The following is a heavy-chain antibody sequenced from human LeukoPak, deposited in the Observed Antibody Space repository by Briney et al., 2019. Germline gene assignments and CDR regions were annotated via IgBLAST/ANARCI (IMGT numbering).Heavy chain of an antibody. CDR2: ISGSGGST. D-gene: IGHD2-15*01. J-gene: IGHJ4*02. CDR3: AKSSVVVAATPFDY. Sequence: RGSLRLSCAASGFTFSSYAMSWVRQAPGKGLEWVSAISGSGGSTYYADSVKGRFTISRDNSKNTLYLQMNSPRAEDTAVYYCAKSSVVVAATPFDYWGQGTLVTVSS. CDR1: GFTFSSYA. V-gene: IGHV3-23*01.